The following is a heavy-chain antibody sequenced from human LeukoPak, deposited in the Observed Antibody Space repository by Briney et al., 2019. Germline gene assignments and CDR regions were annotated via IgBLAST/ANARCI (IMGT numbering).Heavy chain of an antibody. D-gene: IGHD3-16*01. CDR1: GFTFSSYW. Sequence: PGGSLRLSCAASGFTFSSYWMSWVRQAPGKGLEWVANIKQDGSEKYYVDSVKGRFTISRDNAKNSLYLQMNSLRAEDTAVYYCAREGRYGAGEGADYWGQGTRVTVSS. CDR3: AREGRYGAGEGADY. V-gene: IGHV3-7*01. CDR2: IKQDGSEK. J-gene: IGHJ4*02.